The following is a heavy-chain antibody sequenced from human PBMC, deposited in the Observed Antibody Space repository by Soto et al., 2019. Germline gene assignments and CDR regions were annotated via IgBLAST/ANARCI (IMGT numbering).Heavy chain of an antibody. D-gene: IGHD3-22*01. CDR3: ARGFYDREGYSNPVEN. J-gene: IGHJ4*02. CDR2: ISHSGNT. V-gene: IGHV4-4*02. Sequence: SETLSLTCAVSGGSISSGNWWSWVRQSPRKGLEWIGEISHSGNTNHNPSLKSRVTISIDTSKSQVSLRLSSVTAADTAIYYCARGFYDREGYSNPVENWGQGSLVTVSS. CDR1: GGSISSGNW.